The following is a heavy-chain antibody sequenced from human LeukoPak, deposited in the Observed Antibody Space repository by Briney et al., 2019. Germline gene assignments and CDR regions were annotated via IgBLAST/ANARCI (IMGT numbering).Heavy chain of an antibody. D-gene: IGHD5-18*01. Sequence: SVKVSCKAFGGTFNSFAISWVRLAPGQGLEWMGGIIPIFGTGNYAQTFQGRVTITADISTRTAYMELSSLRSEDTAVYYCAREAPSETTMVSAFDIWGQGTIVTVSS. CDR1: GGTFNSFA. J-gene: IGHJ3*02. CDR2: IIPIFGTG. CDR3: AREAPSETTMVSAFDI. V-gene: IGHV1-69*06.